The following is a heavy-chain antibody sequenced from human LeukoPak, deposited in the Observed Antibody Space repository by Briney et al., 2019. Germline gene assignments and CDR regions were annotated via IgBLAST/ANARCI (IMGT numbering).Heavy chain of an antibody. CDR3: ARDGAAVMFPKHFDY. D-gene: IGHD2-2*01. Sequence: GGSLRLSCAASGLTFSDYYMSWIRQAPGKGLEWVSSISSSSSYIYYADSVKGRFTISRDNAKNSLYLQMNSLRAEDTAVYYCARDGAAVMFPKHFDYWGQGTLVTVSS. CDR1: GLTFSDYY. CDR2: ISSSSSYI. V-gene: IGHV3-11*06. J-gene: IGHJ4*02.